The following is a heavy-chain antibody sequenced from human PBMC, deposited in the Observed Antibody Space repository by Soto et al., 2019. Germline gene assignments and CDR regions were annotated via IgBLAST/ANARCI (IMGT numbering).Heavy chain of an antibody. J-gene: IGHJ4*02. D-gene: IGHD2-15*01. CDR1: GGSISSSSYY. CDR2: IYYSGST. Sequence: QLQLQESGPGLVKPSETLSLTCTVSGGSISSSSYYWGWIRQPPGKGLEWIGSIYYSGSTYYNPSLKSRVTISVDTSKNQFSLKLSSVTASDTAVYYCARTQAVFIDYWGQGTLVTVSS. V-gene: IGHV4-39*01. CDR3: ARTQAVFIDY.